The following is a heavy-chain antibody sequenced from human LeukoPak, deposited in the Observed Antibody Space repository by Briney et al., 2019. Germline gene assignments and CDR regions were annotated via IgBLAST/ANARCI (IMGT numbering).Heavy chain of an antibody. V-gene: IGHV4-34*01. D-gene: IGHD6-13*01. J-gene: IGHJ6*03. CDR1: GGSFSDYY. CDR3: AREGIAAAGKVYYYYYMDV. Sequence: SETLSLTCAVSGGSFSDYYWIWTRQAPTKGLQWIGEINHSGSTNYNPSLKSRVTMSVNTSKNQFSLNLSSVTAADTAVYYCAREGIAAAGKVYYYYYMDVWGKGTTVTISS. CDR2: INHSGST.